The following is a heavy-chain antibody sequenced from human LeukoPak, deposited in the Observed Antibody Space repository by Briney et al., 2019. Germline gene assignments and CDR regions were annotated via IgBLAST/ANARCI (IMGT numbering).Heavy chain of an antibody. D-gene: IGHD5-12*01. CDR3: ARVNTAIGGSMFDY. CDR1: GYTFTSYG. Sequence: ASVKVSCKASGYTFTSYGISWVRQAPGQGLEWMGWISAYNGNTNYAQKPQGRVTMTTDTSTSTAYMELRSLRSDDTAVYYCARVNTAIGGSMFDYWGQGTLVTVSS. J-gene: IGHJ4*02. CDR2: ISAYNGNT. V-gene: IGHV1-18*01.